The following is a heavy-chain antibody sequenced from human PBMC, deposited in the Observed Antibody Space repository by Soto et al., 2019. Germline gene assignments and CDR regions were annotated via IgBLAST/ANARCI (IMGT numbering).Heavy chain of an antibody. D-gene: IGHD2-15*01. J-gene: IGHJ6*02. CDR3: AASPFFWQRYSSGAMDV. CDR1: GFTFTSSA. Sequence: SVKVSCKTSGFTFTSSAIQWVRQARGQRLEWIGWIVVGSDNTNDAQKFQERVTITRDLSTNTIYMDLSGLRSEDTAVYYCAASPFFWQRYSSGAMDVWGQGTTVTVSS. V-gene: IGHV1-58*02. CDR2: IVVGSDNT.